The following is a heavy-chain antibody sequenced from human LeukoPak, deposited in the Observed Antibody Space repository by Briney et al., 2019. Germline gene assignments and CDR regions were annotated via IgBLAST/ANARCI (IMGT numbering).Heavy chain of an antibody. Sequence: ASVKVSCKASGYTFTGYYMHWVRQAPGQGFEWMGWIHPNSGGTNYAQKFQGRVTMTRDTSITTAYMELSRFRSDDMAVYYCARDSSVEPFDYWGQGTLVTVSS. J-gene: IGHJ4*02. CDR2: IHPNSGGT. V-gene: IGHV1-2*02. CDR1: GYTFTGYY. CDR3: ARDSSVEPFDY. D-gene: IGHD1-1*01.